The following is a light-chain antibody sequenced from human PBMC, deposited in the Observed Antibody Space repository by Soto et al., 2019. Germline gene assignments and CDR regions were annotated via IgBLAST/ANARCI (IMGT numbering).Light chain of an antibody. CDR3: SFYTSTYTFV. CDR2: EVN. V-gene: IGLV2-18*01. J-gene: IGLJ1*01. Sequence: QSVLAQPASVSGSPGQSITTSCTGTSXDIGSYNRVSWYQQPPGKAPKLLIYEVNNRPWGVPDRFSGSKSGNTASLTISGLQAEDEADYYCSFYTSTYTFVFGTGTKVTVL. CDR1: SXDIGSYNR.